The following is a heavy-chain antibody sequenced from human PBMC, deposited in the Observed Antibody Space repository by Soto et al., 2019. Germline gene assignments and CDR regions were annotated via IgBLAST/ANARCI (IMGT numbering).Heavy chain of an antibody. CDR3: ARLLGYSGYDYFDY. CDR2: IYYSGST. Sequence: QVQLQQSGPGLVKPSETLSLTCTVSGGSISSYYWSWIRQPPGKGLEWIGYIYYSGSTNYNPSLKSRVTISVDTSKNQFYLKLSSVTAADTAVYYCARLLGYSGYDYFDYWGQGTLVTVSS. V-gene: IGHV4-59*01. J-gene: IGHJ4*02. CDR1: GGSISSYY. D-gene: IGHD5-12*01.